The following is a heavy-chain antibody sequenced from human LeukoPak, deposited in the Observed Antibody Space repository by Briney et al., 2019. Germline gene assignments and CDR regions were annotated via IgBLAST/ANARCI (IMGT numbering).Heavy chain of an antibody. V-gene: IGHV3-30*05. CDR3: ARDRSMTTARTFDY. CDR2: ISYDGSNK. D-gene: IGHD4-11*01. Sequence: PGGSLRLSCAASGFTFSSYSMNWVRQAPGKGLEWVAVISYDGSNKYYADSVKGRFTISRDNSKNTLYLQMNSLRAEDTAVYYCARDRSMTTARTFDYWGQGTLVTVSS. J-gene: IGHJ4*02. CDR1: GFTFSSYS.